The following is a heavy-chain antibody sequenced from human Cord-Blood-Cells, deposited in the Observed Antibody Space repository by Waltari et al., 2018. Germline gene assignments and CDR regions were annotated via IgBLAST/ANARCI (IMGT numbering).Heavy chain of an antibody. D-gene: IGHD3-9*01. CDR2: IYYSGST. CDR3: ARRGLGNWFDP. J-gene: IGHJ5*02. Sequence: QVQLQESGPGLVKPSETLSLTCTVSGGSISSYYWSWIRQPPGKGLEWIGYIYYSGSTNYHPSLKRRVTISVDTSKNQFSRKLSSVTAADTAVYYCARRGLGNWFDPWGQGTLVTVSS. V-gene: IGHV4-59*08. CDR1: GGSISSYY.